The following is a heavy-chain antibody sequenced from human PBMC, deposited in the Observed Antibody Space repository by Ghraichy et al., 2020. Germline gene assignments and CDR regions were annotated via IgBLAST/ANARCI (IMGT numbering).Heavy chain of an antibody. Sequence: SETLSLTCTVSGGSISSYYWSWIRQPPGKGLEWIGYIYYSGITNYNPSLKSRVTISVDTSKNQFSLKLNSVTAADTAVYYCGGGGTEIIDFWGQGTLVTVSS. CDR1: GGSISSYY. CDR3: GGGGTEIIDF. CDR2: IYYSGIT. D-gene: IGHD2-15*01. V-gene: IGHV4-59*01. J-gene: IGHJ4*02.